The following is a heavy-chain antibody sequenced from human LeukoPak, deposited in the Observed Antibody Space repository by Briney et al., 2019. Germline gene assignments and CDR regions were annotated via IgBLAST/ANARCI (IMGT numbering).Heavy chain of an antibody. J-gene: IGHJ5*02. D-gene: IGHD6-13*01. CDR1: GGSISSSNW. CDR3: ARQFPPQLVYP. CDR2: INHSGST. Sequence: PSETLSLTCAVSGGSISSSNWWSWVRQPPGKGLEWIGEINHSGSTNYNPSLKSRVTISVDTSKNQFSLKLSSVTAADTAVYYCARQFPPQLVYPWGQGTLVTVSS. V-gene: IGHV4-4*02.